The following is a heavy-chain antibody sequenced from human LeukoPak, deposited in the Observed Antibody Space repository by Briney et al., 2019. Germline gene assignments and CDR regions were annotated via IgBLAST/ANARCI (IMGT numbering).Heavy chain of an antibody. Sequence: SQTLSLTCAVSGGSISSGGSSWSWIRQPPGKGLEWIGYIYHSGSTYYNPSLKSRVTISVDRSKNQFSLKLSSVTAADTAVYYCARELGGVDDAFDIWGQGTMVTVSS. CDR2: IYHSGST. D-gene: IGHD3-16*01. J-gene: IGHJ3*02. CDR1: GGSISSGGSS. V-gene: IGHV4-30-2*01. CDR3: ARELGGVDDAFDI.